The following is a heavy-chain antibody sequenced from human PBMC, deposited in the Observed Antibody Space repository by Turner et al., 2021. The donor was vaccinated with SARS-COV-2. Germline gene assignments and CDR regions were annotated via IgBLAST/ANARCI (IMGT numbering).Heavy chain of an antibody. CDR1: GGSFSGDY. V-gene: IGHV4-34*01. CDR2: INHSGIT. J-gene: IGHJ6*02. D-gene: IGHD1-26*01. Sequence: QVQLQQWGAGLLKPSETLSLTCAVYGGSFSGDYWSWIRQPPGKGLEWIREINHSGITNYNPSLKSRVTISVDTSKNQFSLKLSSVTAADTAVYYCARGIKGVLMSGSYYYYGMDVWGQGTTVTVSS. CDR3: ARGIKGVLMSGSYYYYGMDV.